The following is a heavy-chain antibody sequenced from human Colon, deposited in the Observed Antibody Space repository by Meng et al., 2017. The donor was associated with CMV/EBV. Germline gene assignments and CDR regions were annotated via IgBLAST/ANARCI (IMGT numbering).Heavy chain of an antibody. Sequence: GGSLRLSCVASGFSFSNFWMSWVRQAPGKGLEWVANIKEDGSEQFYADSVKGRFTISRDNAKNSLYLQMNSLRAGDTALDYCGKNRVESWGQGTLVTVSS. CDR1: GFSFSNFW. CDR3: GKNRVES. J-gene: IGHJ4*02. CDR2: IKEDGSEQ. V-gene: IGHV3-7*01. D-gene: IGHD3-10*01.